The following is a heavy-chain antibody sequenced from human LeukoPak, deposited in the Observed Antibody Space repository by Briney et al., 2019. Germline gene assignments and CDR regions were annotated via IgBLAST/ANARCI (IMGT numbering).Heavy chain of an antibody. CDR2: INVVNDNT. V-gene: IGHV1-3*01. Sequence: ASVKVSCKTSGYEFTSYAMHWVRQAPGQRLEWMGWINVVNDNTKLSQKFQGRVTITSDTSASTAYMEMSSLRFDDTAVYYCARAPLTTYPWWGQGTLVTVSS. CDR1: GYEFTSYA. CDR3: ARAPLTTYPW. J-gene: IGHJ4*02. D-gene: IGHD2/OR15-2a*01.